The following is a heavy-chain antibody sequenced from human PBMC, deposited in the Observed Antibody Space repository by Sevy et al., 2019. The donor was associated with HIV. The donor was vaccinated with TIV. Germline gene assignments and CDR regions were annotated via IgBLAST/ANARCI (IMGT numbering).Heavy chain of an antibody. CDR2: ISYDGSNK. D-gene: IGHD3-10*01. V-gene: IGHV3-30*04. CDR1: GFTFSSYA. Sequence: GSLRLSCAASGFTFSSYAMHWVRQAPGKGLEWVAVISYDGSNKYYADSVKGRFTISRDNSKNTLYLQMNSLRAEDTAVYYCARERKFGERYYYGMDVWGQGTTVTVSS. J-gene: IGHJ6*02. CDR3: ARERKFGERYYYGMDV.